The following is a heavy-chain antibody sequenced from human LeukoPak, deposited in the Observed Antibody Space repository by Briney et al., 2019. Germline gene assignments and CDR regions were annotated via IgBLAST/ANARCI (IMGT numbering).Heavy chain of an antibody. CDR3: ARPGAGGTFNY. CDR1: GFTFSSYS. V-gene: IGHV3-21*01. Sequence: GGSLRLSCAASGFTFSSYSMNWVRPAPGKGLEWVSSISSSSSYIYYADSVKGRFTISRDNAKNSLYLQMNSLRAEDTAVYYCARPGAGGTFNYWGQGTLVTVSS. D-gene: IGHD2-8*02. J-gene: IGHJ4*02. CDR2: ISSSSSYI.